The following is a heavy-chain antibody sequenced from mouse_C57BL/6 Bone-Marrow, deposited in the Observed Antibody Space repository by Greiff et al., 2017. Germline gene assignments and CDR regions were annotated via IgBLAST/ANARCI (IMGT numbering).Heavy chain of an antibody. CDR2: ISYDGSN. CDR1: GYSITSGYY. Sequence: DVQLQESGPGLVKPSQSLSLTCSVTGYSITSGYYWNWIRQFPGNKLEWMGYISYDGSNNYNPSLKNRISITRDTSKNQFFLKLNSVTTEDTATYYCASNYEGAMDYWGQGTSVTVSS. CDR3: ASNYEGAMDY. D-gene: IGHD2-1*01. V-gene: IGHV3-6*01. J-gene: IGHJ4*01.